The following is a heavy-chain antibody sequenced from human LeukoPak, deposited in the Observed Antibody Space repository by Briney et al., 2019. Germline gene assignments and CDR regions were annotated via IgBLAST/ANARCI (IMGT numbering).Heavy chain of an antibody. Sequence: GGSLRLSCAASGFTFSTYAMSWVRQAPGKGLESVSGISGSDGSTYYADSVKGRFTISRDNSKNSLFLQMHSLRAEDTAIYYCAKGVSGHYDILTGNDYWGQGTLVTVSS. CDR1: GFTFSTYA. J-gene: IGHJ4*02. V-gene: IGHV3-23*01. CDR3: AKGVSGHYDILTGNDY. CDR2: ISGSDGST. D-gene: IGHD3-9*01.